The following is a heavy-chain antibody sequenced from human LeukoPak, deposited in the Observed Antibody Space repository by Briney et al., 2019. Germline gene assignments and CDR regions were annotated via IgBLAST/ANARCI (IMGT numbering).Heavy chain of an antibody. J-gene: IGHJ4*02. V-gene: IGHV3-74*03. D-gene: IGHD3-3*01. CDR2: INGDGRII. Sequence: GGSLRLSCAPSGFTFSTYWMHWVRHAPGKGLVWVSRINGDGRIITYADSVKGRFTISRDNVKNTVYLQMNSLRAEDTAVYYCVVGIWNYWGQGTLVTVSS. CDR1: GFTFSTYW. CDR3: VVGIWNY.